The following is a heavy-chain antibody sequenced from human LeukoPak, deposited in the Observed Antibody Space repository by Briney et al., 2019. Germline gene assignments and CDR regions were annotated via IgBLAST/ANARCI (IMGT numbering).Heavy chain of an antibody. CDR3: AKDSYQRSGSYSLGYFDY. V-gene: IGHV3-30*18. CDR2: ISYDGSNK. Sequence: GRSLRLSCAASGFTFSSYGMHWVRQAPGKGLEWVAVISYDGSNKYYADSVKGRFTISRDNSKNTLYLPMNSLRAEDTAVYYCAKDSYQRSGSYSLGYFDYWGQGTLVTVSS. D-gene: IGHD3-10*01. J-gene: IGHJ4*02. CDR1: GFTFSSYG.